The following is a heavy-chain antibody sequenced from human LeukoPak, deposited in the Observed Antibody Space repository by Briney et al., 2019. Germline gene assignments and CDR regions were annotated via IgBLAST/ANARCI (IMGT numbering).Heavy chain of an antibody. CDR3: ARDPDIYY. CDR2: ISYDGSNK. V-gene: IGHV3-30*04. J-gene: IGHJ4*02. CDR1: GFTFSSYA. Sequence: GGSLRLSCAAPGFTFSSYAMHWVRQAPGKGLEWVAVISYDGSNKYYADSVKGRFTISRDNSKNTLYLQMNSLRAEDTAVYYCARDPDIYYWGQGTLVTVSS. D-gene: IGHD2-15*01.